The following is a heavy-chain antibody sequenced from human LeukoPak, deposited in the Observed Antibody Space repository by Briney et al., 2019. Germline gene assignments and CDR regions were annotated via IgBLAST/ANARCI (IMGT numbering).Heavy chain of an antibody. CDR1: GGSFSGYY. CDR2: INHSGST. Sequence: PSETLSLTCAVYGGSFSGYYWSWIRQPPGKGLEWIGEINHSGSTNYNPSLKSRVTISVDTSKNQFPLKLSSVTAADTAVYYCASRGSGSYYNVPRYFDYRGQGTLVTVSS. CDR3: ASRGSGSYYNVPRYFDY. D-gene: IGHD3-10*01. V-gene: IGHV4-34*01. J-gene: IGHJ4*02.